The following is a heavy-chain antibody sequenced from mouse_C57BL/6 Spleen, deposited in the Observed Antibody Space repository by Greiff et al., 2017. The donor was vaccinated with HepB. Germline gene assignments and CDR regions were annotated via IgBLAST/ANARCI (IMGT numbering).Heavy chain of an antibody. CDR2: IDPSDSYT. J-gene: IGHJ4*01. CDR3: VRVGTTEVPFAMDY. Sequence: QVQLQQPGAELVKPGASVKLSCKASGYTFTSYWMQWVKQRPGQGLEWIGEIDPSDSYTNYNQKFKGKATLTVDTPSSTAYMQLSSLTSEDSAVYYCVRVGTTEVPFAMDYWGQGTSVIVSS. V-gene: IGHV1-50*01. D-gene: IGHD1-1*01. CDR1: GYTFTSYW.